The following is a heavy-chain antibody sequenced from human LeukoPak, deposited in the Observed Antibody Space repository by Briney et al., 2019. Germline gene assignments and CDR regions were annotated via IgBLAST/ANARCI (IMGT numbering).Heavy chain of an antibody. CDR1: GGSISSGDYY. J-gene: IGHJ2*01. V-gene: IGHV4-30-4*01. CDR2: IYYSGST. D-gene: IGHD1-26*01. CDR3: ASEWGANWYFDL. Sequence: SETLSLTCTVSGGSISSGDYYWSRIRQPPGKGLEWIGYIYYSGSTYYNPSLKSRVTISVDTSKNQFSLKLSSVTAADTAVYYCASEWGANWYFDLWGRGTLVTVSS.